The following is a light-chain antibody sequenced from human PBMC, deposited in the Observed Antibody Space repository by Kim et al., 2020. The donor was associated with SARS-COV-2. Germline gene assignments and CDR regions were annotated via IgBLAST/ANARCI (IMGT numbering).Light chain of an antibody. J-gene: IGKJ1*01. CDR1: QTVGTN. Sequence: IVMTQSPATLSVSPGGRATLSCRASQTVGTNLAWYQQNPGQAPRLLLYGASIGGTDVPARFSGSGSGTEFTLTISSLQSEDSAVYYCQQYNVWPRTFGQGTKVDIK. CDR2: GAS. CDR3: QQYNVWPRT. V-gene: IGKV3-15*01.